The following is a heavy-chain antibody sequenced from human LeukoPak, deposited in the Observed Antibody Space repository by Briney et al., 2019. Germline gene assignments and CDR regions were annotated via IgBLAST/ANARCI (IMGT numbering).Heavy chain of an antibody. CDR1: GYTFTGYY. CDR2: INPNHGDT. J-gene: IGHJ4*02. Sequence: GASVKVSCKASGYTFTGYYMHWVRQAPGQGLEWMGWINPNHGDTNYAQKFQDRVSMTRDTSISTVYMHLSRLRSADTAVYYCARSPHILTGENFDYWGQGTLLTVSS. CDR3: ARSPHILTGENFDY. D-gene: IGHD3-9*01. V-gene: IGHV1-2*02.